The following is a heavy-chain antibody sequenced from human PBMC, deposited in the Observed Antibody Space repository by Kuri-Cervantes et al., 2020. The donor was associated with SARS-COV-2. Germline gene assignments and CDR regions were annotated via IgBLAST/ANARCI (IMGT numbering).Heavy chain of an antibody. Sequence: SVKVSCKASGGTFSSYAISWVRQAPGQGLEWMGRIIPILGTANYAQKFQGRVTITADKSTSTAYMELSSLRSEDTAVYYCARDREQLVARAYYYYYYMDVWGKGTTVTVSS. V-gene: IGHV1-69*04. CDR2: IIPILGTA. CDR1: GGTFSSYA. J-gene: IGHJ6*03. CDR3: ARDREQLVARAYYYYYYMDV. D-gene: IGHD6-13*01.